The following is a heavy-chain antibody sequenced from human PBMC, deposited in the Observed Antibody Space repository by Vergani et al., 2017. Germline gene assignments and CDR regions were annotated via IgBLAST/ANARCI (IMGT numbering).Heavy chain of an antibody. J-gene: IGHJ4*02. CDR3: ARVERGYCSGGSCYHYFDY. Sequence: QLQLQESGPGLVKPSETLSLTCTVSGGSISSYYWSWIRQPPGKGLEWIGYIYYSGSTNYNPSLKSRVTISVDTSKNQFSLKLSSVTAADTAVYYCARVERGYCSGGSCYHYFDYWGQGTLVTVSS. CDR2: IYYSGST. V-gene: IGHV4-59*01. D-gene: IGHD2-15*01. CDR1: GGSISSYY.